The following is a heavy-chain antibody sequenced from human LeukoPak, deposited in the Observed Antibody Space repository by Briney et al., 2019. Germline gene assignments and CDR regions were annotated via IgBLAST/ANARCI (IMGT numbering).Heavy chain of an antibody. D-gene: IGHD3-3*01. CDR1: GGSFSGYY. CDR2: INHSGST. J-gene: IGHJ4*02. Sequence: PSETLSLTCAVYGGSFSGYYWSWIRQPPGKGLEWIGEINHSGSTNYNPSLKSRVTISVDTSKNQFSLKLSSVTAADTAVYYCARNVRDYDFWSGFEYYFDYWGQGTLVTDSS. V-gene: IGHV4-34*01. CDR3: ARNVRDYDFWSGFEYYFDY.